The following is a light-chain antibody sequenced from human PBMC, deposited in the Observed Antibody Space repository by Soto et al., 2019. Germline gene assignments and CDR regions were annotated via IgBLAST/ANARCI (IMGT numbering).Light chain of an antibody. J-gene: IGKJ1*01. CDR2: GAS. V-gene: IGKV3-20*01. CDR1: QSVSNNY. Sequence: EIVLTQSPVTLSLSPGERATLSCRASQSVSNNYLAWYQHKSGQAPRLLISGASNRATGIPDRFSGSGSGTDFTLTISRLEPEDFAVYYCQQYGSSGTFGQGTKVDIK. CDR3: QQYGSSGT.